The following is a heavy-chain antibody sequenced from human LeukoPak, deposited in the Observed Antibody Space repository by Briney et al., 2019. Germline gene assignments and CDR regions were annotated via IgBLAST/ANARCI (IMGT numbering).Heavy chain of an antibody. Sequence: GGSLRLSCAASGFTFSSYGMHWVRQAPGKGLERVAVIWYDGSNKYYADSVKGRFTISRDNSKNTLYLQMNSLRAEDTAVYYCARDTAFYDSSGPLFDYWGQGTLVTVSS. CDR2: IWYDGSNK. J-gene: IGHJ4*02. CDR1: GFTFSSYG. CDR3: ARDTAFYDSSGPLFDY. V-gene: IGHV3-33*01. D-gene: IGHD3-22*01.